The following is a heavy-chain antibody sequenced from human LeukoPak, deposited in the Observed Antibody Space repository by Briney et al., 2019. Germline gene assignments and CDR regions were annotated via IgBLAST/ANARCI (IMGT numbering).Heavy chain of an antibody. CDR3: ARFWQGSDY. J-gene: IGHJ4*02. V-gene: IGHV3-21*01. CDR2: ISSSSSYI. Sequence: GGSLRLSCAVSGFTVSSNHMSWVRQAPGKGLEWVSSISSSSSYIYYADSVKGRFTISRDNAKNSLYLQMNSLRAEDTAVYYCARFWQGSDYWGQGTLVTVSS. CDR1: GFTVSSNH.